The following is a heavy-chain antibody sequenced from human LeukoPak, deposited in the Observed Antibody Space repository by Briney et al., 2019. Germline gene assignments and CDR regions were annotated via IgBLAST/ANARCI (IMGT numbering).Heavy chain of an antibody. CDR2: IYYSGST. J-gene: IGHJ6*03. Sequence: SETLSLTCTVSGGSISSSSYYWGWIRQPPGKGREWNGSIYYSGSTYYNPSLKSRVTISVDTSKNQFSLKLSSVTAADTAVYYCARGAAAGPGWVYYYYYMDVWGKGTTVTVSS. V-gene: IGHV4-39*07. D-gene: IGHD6-13*01. CDR3: ARGAAAGPGWVYYYYYMDV. CDR1: GGSISSSSYY.